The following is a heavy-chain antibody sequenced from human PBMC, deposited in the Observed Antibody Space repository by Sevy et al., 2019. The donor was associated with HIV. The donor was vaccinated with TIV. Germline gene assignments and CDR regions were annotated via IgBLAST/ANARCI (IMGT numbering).Heavy chain of an antibody. D-gene: IGHD1-1*01. CDR1: GFTFTNAW. Sequence: GGSLRLSCAASGFTFTNAWMSWVRQAPGKGLEWVGRIKSKSDGGTTDYATSVEGRFSISRDDSRNMLYLQMNSLTTEDTAVYYCNTDQLGQIYHYYYDMDVWGQGTTVTVSS. CDR2: IKSKSDGGTT. J-gene: IGHJ6*02. V-gene: IGHV3-15*01. CDR3: NTDQLGQIYHYYYDMDV.